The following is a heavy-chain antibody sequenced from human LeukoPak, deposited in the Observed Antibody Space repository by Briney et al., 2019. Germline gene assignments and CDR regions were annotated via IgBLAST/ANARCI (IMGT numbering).Heavy chain of an antibody. J-gene: IGHJ4*02. CDR3: AKFVGATYYFDY. V-gene: IGHV3-9*01. Sequence: GGSLRLSCAASGFTFDDYAMHWVRQAPGKGLEWVSGISWNSGSIGYADSVKGRFTISRDNSKNTLYLQMNSLRAEDTAVYYCAKFVGATYYFDYWGQGTLVTVSS. CDR1: GFTFDDYA. D-gene: IGHD1-26*01. CDR2: ISWNSGSI.